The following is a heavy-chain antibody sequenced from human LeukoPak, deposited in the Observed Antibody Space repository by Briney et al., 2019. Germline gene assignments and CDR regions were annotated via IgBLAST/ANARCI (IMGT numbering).Heavy chain of an antibody. CDR3: AKDGSIVPAAMGYFDY. J-gene: IGHJ4*02. V-gene: IGHV3-23*01. D-gene: IGHD2-2*01. CDR2: IIGSGGST. CDR1: GFTFSSHG. Sequence: GGSLRLSCAASGFTFSSHGMSWGRQAPGKGLEWVSAIIGSGGSTYYADSVKGRFTISRDNSKNTLYLQMNSLRAEDTAVYYCAKDGSIVPAAMGYFDYWGQGTLVTVSS.